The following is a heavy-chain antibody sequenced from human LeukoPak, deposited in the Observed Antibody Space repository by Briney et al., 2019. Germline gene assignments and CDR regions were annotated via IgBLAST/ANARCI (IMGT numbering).Heavy chain of an antibody. V-gene: IGHV4-59*01. D-gene: IGHD2-21*02. J-gene: IGHJ5*02. CDR3: ARVVRGVVTSNWFDP. CDR1: GDSLNTYY. CDR2: VASRGTS. Sequence: NTSETLSLTCTVSGDSLNTYYWTWLRQTPGKELEWIGFVASRGTSNYNPSLKSRVSISIDTSKNQFSLALTSVTPADTAVYYCARVVRGVVTSNWFDPWGQGTLVSVSS.